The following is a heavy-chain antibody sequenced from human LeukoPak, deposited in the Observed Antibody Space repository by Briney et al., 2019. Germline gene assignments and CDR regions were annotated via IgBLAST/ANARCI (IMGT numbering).Heavy chain of an antibody. V-gene: IGHV1-18*01. CDR3: ARTYYDFWSGYYRAYYMDV. CDR1: GYTFTSYG. D-gene: IGHD3-3*01. CDR2: ISAYNGNT. Sequence: ASVKVSCKASGYTFTSYGISWVRQAPGQGLEWMGWISAYNGNTNYAQKLQGRVTMTTDTSTSTAYMVLRSLRSDDTAVYYCARTYYDFWSGYYRAYYMDVWGKGTTVTVSS. J-gene: IGHJ6*03.